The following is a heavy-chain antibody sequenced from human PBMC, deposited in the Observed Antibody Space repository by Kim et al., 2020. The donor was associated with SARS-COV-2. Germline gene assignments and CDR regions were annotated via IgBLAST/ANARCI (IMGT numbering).Heavy chain of an antibody. Sequence: YTPSLKSRVTISVDTSTNQFSLKLSSVTAADTAVYYCARGGGYSYGAIDYWGQGTLVTVSS. V-gene: IGHV4-34*01. CDR3: ARGGGYSYGAIDY. J-gene: IGHJ4*02. D-gene: IGHD5-18*01.